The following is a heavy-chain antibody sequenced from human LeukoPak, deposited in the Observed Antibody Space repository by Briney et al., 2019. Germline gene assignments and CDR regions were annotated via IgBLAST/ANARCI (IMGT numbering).Heavy chain of an antibody. Sequence: SETLSLTCTVSGGSISSSSYYWGWIRQPPGKGLEWIGSIHYSGSTNYNPSLKSRVTISVDTSKNQFSLKLSSVTAADTAVYYCARGDDSSGYPTDYWGQGTLVTVSS. J-gene: IGHJ4*02. V-gene: IGHV4-39*07. CDR1: GGSISSSSYY. D-gene: IGHD3-22*01. CDR3: ARGDDSSGYPTDY. CDR2: IHYSGST.